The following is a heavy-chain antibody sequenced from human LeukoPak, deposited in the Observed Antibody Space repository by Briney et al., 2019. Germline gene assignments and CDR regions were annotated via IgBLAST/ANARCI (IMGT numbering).Heavy chain of an antibody. Sequence: GGSLRLSCAASGFTFSSYEMNWVRQAPGKGLEWVSYISSSGSTIYYADSVKGRFTISRDNAKNSLYLQMNSLRAEDTAVYYCASRAGYSSSWYEDYYYYMDVWGKGTTVTISS. CDR3: ASRAGYSSSWYEDYYYYMDV. J-gene: IGHJ6*03. V-gene: IGHV3-48*03. CDR1: GFTFSSYE. CDR2: ISSSGSTI. D-gene: IGHD6-13*01.